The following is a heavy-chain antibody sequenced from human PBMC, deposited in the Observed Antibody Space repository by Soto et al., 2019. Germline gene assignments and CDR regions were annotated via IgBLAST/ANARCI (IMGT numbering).Heavy chain of an antibody. J-gene: IGHJ4*02. V-gene: IGHV3-30-3*01. D-gene: IGHD2-15*01. CDR1: GFTFSSYA. Sequence: QVQLVESGGGVVQPGRSLRLSCAASGFTFSSYAMHWVRQAPGKGLEWVAVISYDGSNKYYADSVKSRFTISRDNSKNTLYLQINSLRAEDTAVYYCARVPSSSGRAHFDHWGQGTLVTFCS. CDR3: ARVPSSSGRAHFDH. CDR2: ISYDGSNK.